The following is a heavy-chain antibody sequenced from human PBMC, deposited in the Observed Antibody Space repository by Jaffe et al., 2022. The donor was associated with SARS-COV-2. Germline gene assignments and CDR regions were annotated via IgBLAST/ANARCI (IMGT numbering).Heavy chain of an antibody. D-gene: IGHD5-18*01. Sequence: QVQLVQSGAEVKKPGASVKVSCKASGYTFTGYYMHWVRQAPGQGLEWMGRINPNSGGTNYAQKFQGRVTMTRDTSISTAYMELSRLRSDDTAVYYCARGVDTAMAVENWFDPWGQGTLVTVSS. CDR1: GYTFTGYY. V-gene: IGHV1-2*06. CDR3: ARGVDTAMAVENWFDP. CDR2: INPNSGGT. J-gene: IGHJ5*02.